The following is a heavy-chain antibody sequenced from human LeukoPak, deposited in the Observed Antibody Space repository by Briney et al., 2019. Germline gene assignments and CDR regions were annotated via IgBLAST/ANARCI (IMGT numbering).Heavy chain of an antibody. CDR3: TTEALNYYDSSGHWEPYYFDY. V-gene: IGHV3-15*01. D-gene: IGHD3-22*01. CDR2: IKSKTDGGTT. J-gene: IGHJ4*02. CDR1: GFTFSNAW. Sequence: GGTLRLSCAASGFTFSNAWMSWVRQAPGKGLEWVGRIKSKTDGGTTDYAAPVKGRLTISGDDSKNTLYLQMNSLKSEDTAVYYCTTEALNYYDSSGHWEPYYFDYWGQPSLVADSS.